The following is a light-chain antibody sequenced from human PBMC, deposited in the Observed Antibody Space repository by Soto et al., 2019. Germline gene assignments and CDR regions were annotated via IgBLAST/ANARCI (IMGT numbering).Light chain of an antibody. CDR3: QQRSNWPLT. CDR2: DAS. Sequence: EIVLTQSPATLSLSPGERATLSCRASQSVSSYLAWYQQKPGQAPRLLIYDASNRATGIPARFSGSGSGTDFTLTISSLGTEEFAVYYCQQRSNWPLTFGPGTKVDIK. V-gene: IGKV3-11*01. J-gene: IGKJ3*01. CDR1: QSVSSY.